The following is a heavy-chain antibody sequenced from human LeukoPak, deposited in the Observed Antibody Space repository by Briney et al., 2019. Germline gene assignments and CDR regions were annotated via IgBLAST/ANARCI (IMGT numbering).Heavy chain of an antibody. V-gene: IGHV3-23*01. D-gene: IGHD2-8*01. CDR1: GFMFNTYG. J-gene: IGHJ4*02. CDR3: AKDPLMGPPPDF. CDR2: ITGGGTGI. Sequence: GGSLRLSCAASGFMFNTYGMNWVRQAPGKGLQWVSRITGGGTGIYYADSVKGRFTISRDNSNNTLYLQMNSLRAEDTAVYFCAKDPLMGPPPDFWGLGTLVTVSS.